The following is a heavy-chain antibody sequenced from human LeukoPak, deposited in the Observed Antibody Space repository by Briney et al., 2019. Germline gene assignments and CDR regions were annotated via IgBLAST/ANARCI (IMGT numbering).Heavy chain of an antibody. Sequence: SETLSLTCTVSGGSISSSSYYWGWIRQPPGKGLEWIGSIYYSGSTYYNPSITSRVTISVDPSKNKFSMGLSSVTAADTAVYYCARGGYSSSLYYFDYWGQGTLVTVSS. CDR3: ARGGYSSSLYYFDY. CDR2: IYYSGST. V-gene: IGHV4-39*07. CDR1: GGSISSSSYY. D-gene: IGHD6-13*01. J-gene: IGHJ4*02.